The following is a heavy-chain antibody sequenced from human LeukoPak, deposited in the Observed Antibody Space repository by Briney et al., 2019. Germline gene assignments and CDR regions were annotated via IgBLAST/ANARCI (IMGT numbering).Heavy chain of an antibody. J-gene: IGHJ4*02. Sequence: KSGGSLRLSCAASGFTFSSYEMNWVRQAPGKGLEWVSSISSSSSYIYYADSVKGRFTISRDNAKNSLYLQMNSLRAEDTAVYYCARDSTGWSVDYWGQGTLVTVSS. V-gene: IGHV3-21*01. CDR1: GFTFSSYE. CDR2: ISSSSSYI. CDR3: ARDSTGWSVDY. D-gene: IGHD6-19*01.